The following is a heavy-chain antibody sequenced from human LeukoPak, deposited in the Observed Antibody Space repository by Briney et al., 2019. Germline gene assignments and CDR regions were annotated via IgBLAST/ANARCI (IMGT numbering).Heavy chain of an antibody. CDR1: GYTFTSYH. CDR3: ARDGNNWNVDY. V-gene: IGHV1-46*01. Sequence: ASVKVSCKASGYTFTSYHMHWVRQAPGQGLEWMGISNPNSDYTNYAEKFQGRVTMTRDTSTSTVYMELSSLRSEDTAVYYCARDGNNWNVDYRGQGTLVTVSS. CDR2: SNPNSDYT. D-gene: IGHD1-20*01. J-gene: IGHJ4*02.